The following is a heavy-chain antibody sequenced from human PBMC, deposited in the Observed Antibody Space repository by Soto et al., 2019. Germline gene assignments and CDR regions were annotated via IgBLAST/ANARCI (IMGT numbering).Heavy chain of an antibody. V-gene: IGHV1-69*01. CDR3: ARYSSGSRTHYYYYGLNV. Sequence: VKRSCKASVDALSSYAGSWVRQAPGQGLEWMGGIIPIFGTANYAQKFQGRVTITADESTSTAYMELSSLISEYTAVYYCARYSSGSRTHYYYYGLNVQAEASTV. CDR1: VDALSSYA. D-gene: IGHD3-10*01. J-gene: IGHJ6*02. CDR2: IIPIFGTA.